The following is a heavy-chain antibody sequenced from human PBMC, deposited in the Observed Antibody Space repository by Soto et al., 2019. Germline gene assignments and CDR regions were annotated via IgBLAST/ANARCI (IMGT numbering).Heavy chain of an antibody. Sequence: PGGSMRLSCAASGFTFSDSYISWIRQAPGKGLEWISSITFSGNTVYYADSLKGRFTISRDNAKNSLYLQMNRLRAEDTAVYYCARVSWREKYGMDVWGQGTTVTVSS. CDR2: ITFSGNTV. CDR1: GFTFSDSY. V-gene: IGHV3-11*01. J-gene: IGHJ6*02. CDR3: ARVSWREKYGMDV.